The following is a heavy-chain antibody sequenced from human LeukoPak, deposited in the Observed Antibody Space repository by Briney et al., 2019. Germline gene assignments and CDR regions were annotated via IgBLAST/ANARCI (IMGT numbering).Heavy chain of an antibody. Sequence: ASVKVSCKASGGTFSSYAISWVRQAPGQGLDWMGRIIPIFGTANYAQKFQGRVTITTDESTSTAYMELSSLRSEDTAVYYCALITMVRGVIDSPFDYWGQGTLVTVSS. J-gene: IGHJ4*02. V-gene: IGHV1-69*05. CDR2: IIPIFGTA. CDR3: ALITMVRGVIDSPFDY. CDR1: GGTFSSYA. D-gene: IGHD3-10*01.